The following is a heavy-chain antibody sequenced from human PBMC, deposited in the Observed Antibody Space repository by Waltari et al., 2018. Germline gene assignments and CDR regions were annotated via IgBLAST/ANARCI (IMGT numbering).Heavy chain of an antibody. V-gene: IGHV3-23*01. CDR2: ISASGGT. Sequence: EVQLLESGGGLVQPGGSLTLSCAASGITFSSYTMRWVRQAPGKWLEWVSTISASGGTFYADSVKGRFTVSSDSSKNTLSLQMNSLRAEDTAVYYCARGPAYYFDYWDQGTLVTVSS. CDR3: ARGPAYYFDY. J-gene: IGHJ4*02. CDR1: GITFSSYT.